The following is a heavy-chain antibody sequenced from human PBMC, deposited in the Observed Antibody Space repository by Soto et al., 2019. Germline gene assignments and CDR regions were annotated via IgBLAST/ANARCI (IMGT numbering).Heavy chain of an antibody. CDR2: ISSSSSNI. CDR3: ARDNGYDAATLDY. Sequence: EVQLVESGGGLVKPGGSLRLSCAASGFTFSTCSMNWVRQAPGKGLEWVSSISSSSSNIYYADSVKGRFTISRDNAKNSLDLQMSSLRADDAAVYYCARDNGYDAATLDYWGQGTLVTVSS. D-gene: IGHD5-12*01. V-gene: IGHV3-21*02. CDR1: GFTFSTCS. J-gene: IGHJ4*02.